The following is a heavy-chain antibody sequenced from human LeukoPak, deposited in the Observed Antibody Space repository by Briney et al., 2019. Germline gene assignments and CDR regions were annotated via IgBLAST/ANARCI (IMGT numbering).Heavy chain of an antibody. V-gene: IGHV3-30*18. CDR2: ISYDGSNK. CDR3: AKTGPIVPAAHYFDY. Sequence: GRSLRLSCAASGFTFSSYAMHWVRQAPGKGLEWVAVISYDGSNKYYADSVKGRFTISRDNSKNTLYLQMNSLRAEDTAVYYCAKTGPIVPAAHYFDYWGQGTLVTVSS. J-gene: IGHJ4*02. D-gene: IGHD2-2*01. CDR1: GFTFSSYA.